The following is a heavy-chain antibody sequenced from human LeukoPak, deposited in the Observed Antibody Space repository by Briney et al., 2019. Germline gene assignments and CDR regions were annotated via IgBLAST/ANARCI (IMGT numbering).Heavy chain of an antibody. CDR2: ISGSGGST. CDR3: ARDSIWFGELLSTYFDY. Sequence: GGSLRFSCAASGFTFSSYAMSWVRQAPGKGLEWVSAISGSGGSTYYADSVKGRFTISRDNSKNTLYLQMNSLRAEDTAVYYCARDSIWFGELLSTYFDYWGQGTLVTVSS. D-gene: IGHD3-10*01. J-gene: IGHJ4*02. V-gene: IGHV3-23*01. CDR1: GFTFSSYA.